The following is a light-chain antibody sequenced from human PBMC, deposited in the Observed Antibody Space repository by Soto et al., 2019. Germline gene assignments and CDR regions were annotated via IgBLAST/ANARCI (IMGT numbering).Light chain of an antibody. CDR1: NSNIGSNT. CDR3: QSYDSSLSIWV. J-gene: IGLJ3*02. CDR2: YDN. V-gene: IGLV1-44*01. Sequence: QSVLTQPPSASGTPGQRVTISCSGSNSNIGSNTVNWYQQLPGTAPKLLIYYDNLRPSGVPDRISGSKSGTSASLAISGLQSDDEADYFCQSYDSSLSIWVFGGGTKLTVL.